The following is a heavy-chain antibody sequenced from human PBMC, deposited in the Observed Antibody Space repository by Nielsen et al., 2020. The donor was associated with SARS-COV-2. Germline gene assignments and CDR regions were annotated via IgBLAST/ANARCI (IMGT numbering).Heavy chain of an antibody. CDR1: GGTFSSYT. Sequence: SVQVSCKASGGTFSSYTISWVRQAPGQGLEWMGRIIPILGIANYAQKFQGRVTITADKSTSTAYMELSSLRSEDTAVYYCARDHQVKGGDGMDVWGQGTTVTVSS. V-gene: IGHV1-69*04. CDR3: ARDHQVKGGDGMDV. CDR2: IIPILGIA. D-gene: IGHD2-2*01. J-gene: IGHJ6*02.